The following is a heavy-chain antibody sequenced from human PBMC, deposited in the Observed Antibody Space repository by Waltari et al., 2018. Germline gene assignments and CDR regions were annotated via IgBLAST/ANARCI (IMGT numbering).Heavy chain of an antibody. J-gene: IGHJ3*02. CDR2: ITTDVTSS. CDR3: VREGHDFYNEGDAFDI. V-gene: IGHV3-74*01. Sequence: EVQLVESGGGLIQPGGSLRLSCAASGFSISTYWMHWVRQAPGKGLVWVSHITTDVTSSNYADSVKGRFSISRDNARNTLYLQMNSLRAEDTALYYCVREGHDFYNEGDAFDIWGHGTMVTVSS. CDR1: GFSISTYW. D-gene: IGHD2-21*02.